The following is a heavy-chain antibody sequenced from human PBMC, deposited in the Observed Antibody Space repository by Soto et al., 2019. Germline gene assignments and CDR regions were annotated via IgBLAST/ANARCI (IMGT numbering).Heavy chain of an antibody. V-gene: IGHV3-30*02. D-gene: IGHD2-21*02. CDR3: AKEGGDIVVVTLPYYYYYGMDV. CDR2: ISYDGSNK. J-gene: IGHJ6*02. Sequence: GGSLRLSCAASGFTFSSYSMNWVRQAPGKGLEWVSVISYDGSNKYYADSVKGRFTISRDNSKNTLYLQMNSLRAEDTAVYYCAKEGGDIVVVTLPYYYYYGMDVWGQGTTVTVSS. CDR1: GFTFSSYS.